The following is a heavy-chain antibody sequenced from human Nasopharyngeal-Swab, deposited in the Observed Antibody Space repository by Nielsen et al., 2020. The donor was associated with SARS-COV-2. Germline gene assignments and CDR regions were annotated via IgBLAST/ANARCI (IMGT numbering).Heavy chain of an antibody. D-gene: IGHD7-27*01. J-gene: IGHJ4*02. CDR3: VSSLKLGLFDS. V-gene: IGHV3-23*01. Sequence: GESLKISCAASGFTFRDYSMSWFRQAPGKGLESVSSFSYTATNTFYADSVKGRFTISRDDSKNTVYLEMSSLRGDDTAIYYCVSSLKLGLFDSWGQGSLVTVSS. CDR1: GFTFRDYS. CDR2: FSYTATNT.